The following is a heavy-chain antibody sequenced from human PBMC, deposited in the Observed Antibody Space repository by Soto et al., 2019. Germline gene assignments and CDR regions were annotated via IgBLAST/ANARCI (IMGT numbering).Heavy chain of an antibody. V-gene: IGHV4-34*01. CDR1: GGSFSGYY. J-gene: IGHJ4*02. CDR3: ARGKGAARRAFDY. D-gene: IGHD6-6*01. Sequence: PSETLSLTCAVYGGSFSGYYWSWIRQPPGKGLEWIGEINHSGSTNYNPSLKSRVTISVDTSKNQFSLKLSSVTAADTAVYYCARGKGAARRAFDYWGQGTRVTVSS. CDR2: INHSGST.